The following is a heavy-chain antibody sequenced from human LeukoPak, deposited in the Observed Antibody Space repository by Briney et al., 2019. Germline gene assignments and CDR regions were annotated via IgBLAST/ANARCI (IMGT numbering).Heavy chain of an antibody. CDR3: TRDPWLPYFY. V-gene: IGHV3-7*01. CDR1: RFTFSSYW. J-gene: IGHJ4*02. D-gene: IGHD3-10*01. CDR2: IKQDGSET. Sequence: GGSPRLSCAASRFTFSSYWMSWVRPAPGRGLEWVANIKQDGSETYYVDSVKGRFTISRDKAKNSLYLQMNSLRAEDTAVYYCTRDPWLPYFYWGQGTLVTVSS.